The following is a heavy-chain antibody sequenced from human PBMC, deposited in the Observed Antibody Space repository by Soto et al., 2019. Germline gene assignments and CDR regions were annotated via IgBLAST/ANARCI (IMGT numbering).Heavy chain of an antibody. CDR3: ARSSGGNFGIIIEGSNWFDP. CDR2: INPHGGST. J-gene: IGHJ5*02. CDR1: GDTFTSYY. V-gene: IGHV1-46*01. D-gene: IGHD3-3*01. Sequence: ASVKVTCKATGDTFTSYYLNWVRQAPGQGLEWMGVINPHGGSTKYAQKFQGRVTMTRDTSRSTVYMELRILRSDDTAIYYCARSSGGNFGIIIEGSNWFDPWGQGTLVTVSS.